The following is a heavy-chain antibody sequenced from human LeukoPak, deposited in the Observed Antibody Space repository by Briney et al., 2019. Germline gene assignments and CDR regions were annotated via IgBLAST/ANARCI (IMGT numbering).Heavy chain of an antibody. J-gene: IGHJ3*02. CDR3: AAEGQLLWDNDGFDI. V-gene: IGHV1-58*01. CDR2: FVVCRGNI. Sequence: SVKVSCKASRFIFTSSVLQGVRQAGGQRLEWIGWFVVCRGNIKYAQRFQERVTISREMSIRTAYMPLSGLTSEDTPVHYCAAEGQLLWDNDGFDIWGQGTMATVSS. D-gene: IGHD2-2*01. CDR1: RFIFTSSV.